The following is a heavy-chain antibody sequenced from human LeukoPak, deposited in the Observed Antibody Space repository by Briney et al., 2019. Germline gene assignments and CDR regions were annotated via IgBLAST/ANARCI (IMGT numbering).Heavy chain of an antibody. CDR1: GFIFSTYS. Sequence: GGSLRLSCAASGFIFSTYSMNWVRQAPGKGLEWVAVISYDGSNKYYADSVKGRFTISRDNSKNTLYLQMNSLRAEDTAVYYCASPLYCSSTSCYRYYYYGMDVWGQGTTVTVSS. V-gene: IGHV3-30*03. CDR2: ISYDGSNK. D-gene: IGHD2-2*01. J-gene: IGHJ6*02. CDR3: ASPLYCSSTSCYRYYYYGMDV.